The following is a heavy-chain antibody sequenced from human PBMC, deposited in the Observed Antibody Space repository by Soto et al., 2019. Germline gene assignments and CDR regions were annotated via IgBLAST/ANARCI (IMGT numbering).Heavy chain of an antibody. CDR3: ARGIFXVVVDAFDI. Sequence: ESGGGLVKPGGSLRLSCAASGFTFSSYSMNWVRQAPGKGLEWVSSISSSSSYIYYADSVKGRFTISRDNAKNSLYLQMNSLRAEDTAVYYCARGIFXVVVDAFDIWGQGTMVTVSS. CDR2: ISSSSSYI. V-gene: IGHV3-21*01. CDR1: GFTFSSYS. D-gene: IGHD2-2*01. J-gene: IGHJ3*02.